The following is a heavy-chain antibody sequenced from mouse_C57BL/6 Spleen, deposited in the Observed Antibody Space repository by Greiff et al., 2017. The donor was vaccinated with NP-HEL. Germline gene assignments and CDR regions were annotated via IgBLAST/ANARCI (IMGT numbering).Heavy chain of an antibody. CDR1: GYTFTSYW. J-gene: IGHJ3*01. CDR2: INPSNGGT. V-gene: IGHV1-53*01. D-gene: IGHD2-12*01. Sequence: QVQLQQPGTELVKPGASVKLSCKASGYTFTSYWMHWVKQRPGQGLEWIGNINPSNGGTNYNEKFKSKATLTVDKSSITAYMQLSSLTSEDSAVYYCARVSPYYTGCFAYWGQGTLVTVSA. CDR3: ARVSPYYTGCFAY.